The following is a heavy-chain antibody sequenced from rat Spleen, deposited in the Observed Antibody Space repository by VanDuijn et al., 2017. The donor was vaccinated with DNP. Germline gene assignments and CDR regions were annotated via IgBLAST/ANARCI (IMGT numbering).Heavy chain of an antibody. J-gene: IGHJ2*01. Sequence: EVQLVESGGDLVQPGRSLKLFCAASGFTFSDYYMAWFRQAPTKGLEWVAYISYDGGTTYYGDSVKDRFTISRDNVEDTLYLQMNSLKSEDMATYYCTTEAADYWGQGVMVTVSS. CDR2: ISYDGGTT. CDR3: TTEAADY. CDR1: GFTFSDYY. V-gene: IGHV5-20*01.